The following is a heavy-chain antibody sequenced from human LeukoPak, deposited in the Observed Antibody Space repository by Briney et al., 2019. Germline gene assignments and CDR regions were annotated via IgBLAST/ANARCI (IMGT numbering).Heavy chain of an antibody. V-gene: IGHV4-4*07. D-gene: IGHD6-13*01. CDR1: GGSISSYY. CDR2: IYASGNT. Sequence: PSETLSLTCTVTGGSISSYYWSWVRQPAGKGLEWIGRIYASGNTNYNPSLKGRVTMTVDTSKNQFSLNLSSVTAADTAVYYCARGRGSSWYYFDSWGQGTLVTVSS. CDR3: ARGRGSSWYYFDS. J-gene: IGHJ4*02.